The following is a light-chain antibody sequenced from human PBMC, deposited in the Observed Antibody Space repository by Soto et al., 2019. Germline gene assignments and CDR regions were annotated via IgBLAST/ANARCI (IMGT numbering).Light chain of an antibody. J-gene: IGKJ1*01. CDR2: AAS. V-gene: IGKV1-6*01. CDR3: LLDYSYFWA. Sequence: AIQLTQSPSSLSASVGDRVTITCRTSQGIRSALGWYQQKPGKVPKLLIYAASTWQSGVPARFSGSGSGRDFTLTISSLQPEDFATYYCLLDYSYFWAFGQGTKVEIK. CDR1: QGIRSA.